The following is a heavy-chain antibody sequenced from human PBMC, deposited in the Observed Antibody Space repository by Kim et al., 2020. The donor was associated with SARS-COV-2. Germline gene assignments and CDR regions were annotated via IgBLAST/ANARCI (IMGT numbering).Heavy chain of an antibody. V-gene: IGHV1-2*02. CDR2: INTNTGDA. J-gene: IGHJ4*02. Sequence: ASVKVSCKASGYTFTGCPIHWMRQAPGQGLEWMAWINTNTGDAHYAPTFQGRVSLTRDTSTSTAHMELSRLTFDDTAVYYCGRDNCDSGTSRGKNWGQGTQVTVSS. CDR3: GRDNCDSGTSRGKN. D-gene: IGHD3-16*01. CDR1: GYTFTGCP.